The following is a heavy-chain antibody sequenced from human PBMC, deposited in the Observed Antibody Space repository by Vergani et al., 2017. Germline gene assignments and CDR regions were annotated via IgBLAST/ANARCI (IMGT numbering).Heavy chain of an antibody. J-gene: IGHJ4*02. V-gene: IGHV1-3*04. CDR2: INTGNGNT. CDR1: GYTFTSYA. CDR3: ARDLHSGYDLGGDY. D-gene: IGHD5-12*01. Sequence: QVQLVQSGAEVKKPGASVKVSCTASGYTFTSYAMHWVRQAPGQRLEWMGWINTGNGNTKYSQKFQGRVTITRDTSASTAYMELSSLRSEDTAVYYCARDLHSGYDLGGDYWGQGTLVTVSS.